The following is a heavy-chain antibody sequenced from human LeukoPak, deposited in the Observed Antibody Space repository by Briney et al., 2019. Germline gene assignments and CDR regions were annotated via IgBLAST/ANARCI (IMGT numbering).Heavy chain of an antibody. Sequence: PSVKVSCKASGYTFTSYGISWVRQAPGQGLEWMGWINPNSGGTNYAQKFQGWVTMTRDTSISTAYMELSRLRSDDTAVYYCARALNSDILTGYSTAPFDYWGQGTLVTVSS. CDR3: ARALNSDILTGYSTAPFDY. D-gene: IGHD3-9*01. J-gene: IGHJ4*02. V-gene: IGHV1-2*04. CDR2: INPNSGGT. CDR1: GYTFTSYG.